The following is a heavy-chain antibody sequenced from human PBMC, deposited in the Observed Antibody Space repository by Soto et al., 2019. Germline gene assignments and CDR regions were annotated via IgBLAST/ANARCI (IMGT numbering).Heavy chain of an antibody. CDR1: GFTFSSYA. D-gene: IGHD6-25*01. V-gene: IGHV3-30-3*01. Sequence: QVQLVESGAGVVQPGRSLRLSCAASGFTFSSYAMHWVRQAPGKGLEWVAVISYDGSNKYYADSVKGRFTISRDNSKNTVYLHMNSLRAEATAVYYCARAGYSSATWGGEYFDYWGEGTLVTVSS. CDR3: ARAGYSSATWGGEYFDY. CDR2: ISYDGSNK. J-gene: IGHJ4*02.